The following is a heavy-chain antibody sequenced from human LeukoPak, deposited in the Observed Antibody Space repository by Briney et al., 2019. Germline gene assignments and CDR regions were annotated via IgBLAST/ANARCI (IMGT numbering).Heavy chain of an antibody. CDR2: ISGSGDNT. CDR3: AREKMATIGDAFDI. D-gene: IGHD5-24*01. J-gene: IGHJ3*02. CDR1: GFTFSSHG. Sequence: PGGSLRLSCAASGFTFSSHGMSWVRQAPGKGLEWVSTISGSGDNTYYADSVKGRFTISRDNAKNSLYLQMNSLRAEDTAVYYCAREKMATIGDAFDIWGQGTMVTVSS. V-gene: IGHV3-23*01.